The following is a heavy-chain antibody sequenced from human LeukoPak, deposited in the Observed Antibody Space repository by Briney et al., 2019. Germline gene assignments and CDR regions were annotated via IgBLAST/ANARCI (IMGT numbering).Heavy chain of an antibody. CDR1: GFTFTSSA. CDR2: IVVGSGNT. V-gene: IGHV1-58*02. Sequence: SVKVSCKASGFTFTSSAMQWVRQARGQRLEWIGWIVVGSGNTNYAQKFQERVTITRDMSTSTAYMELSSLRSEDTAVYYCAADNTGGYSYGSIDYWGQGTLVTVSS. D-gene: IGHD5-18*01. J-gene: IGHJ4*02. CDR3: AADNTGGYSYGSIDY.